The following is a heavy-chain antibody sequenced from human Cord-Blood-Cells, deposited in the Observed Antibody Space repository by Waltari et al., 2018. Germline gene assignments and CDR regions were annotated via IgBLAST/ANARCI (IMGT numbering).Heavy chain of an antibody. J-gene: IGHJ3*02. CDR2: INQSGST. CDR1: GGSFSGYY. V-gene: IGHV4-34*01. Sequence: QVQLQQWGAGLLKPSETLSLTCAVYGGSFSGYYWSWIRQTPGKGLGWIGEINQSGSTNYNPSITSRVTIAVDTSKNQFSLQLSSVTAADTAVYYCARGDQNAFDIWGQGTMVTVSS. CDR3: ARGDQNAFDI.